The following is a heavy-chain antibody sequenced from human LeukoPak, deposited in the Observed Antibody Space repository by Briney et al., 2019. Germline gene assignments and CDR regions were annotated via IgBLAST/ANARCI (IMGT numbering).Heavy chain of an antibody. Sequence: VASVKVSCKASGGTFSSYAISWVRQAPGQGLEWMGRIIPILGIANYAQKFQGRVTITADKSTSTAYMELSSLRSEDTAVYYCAGDYGDHMGDYYYGMDVWGQGTTVTVSS. J-gene: IGHJ6*02. CDR1: GGTFSSYA. D-gene: IGHD4-17*01. CDR2: IIPILGIA. CDR3: AGDYGDHMGDYYYGMDV. V-gene: IGHV1-69*04.